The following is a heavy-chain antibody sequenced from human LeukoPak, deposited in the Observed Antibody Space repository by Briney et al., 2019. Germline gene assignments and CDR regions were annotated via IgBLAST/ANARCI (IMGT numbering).Heavy chain of an antibody. V-gene: IGHV3-33*08. CDR2: IWYDGSNK. CDR3: ARDPVSPYFDY. CDR1: GFTFSSHA. J-gene: IGHJ4*02. Sequence: GGSLRLSCAASGFTFSSHAMSWVRQAPGKGLEWVAVIWYDGSNKYYADSVKGRFTISRDNSKNTLYLQMNSLRAEDTAVYYCARDPVSPYFDYWGQGTLVTVSS.